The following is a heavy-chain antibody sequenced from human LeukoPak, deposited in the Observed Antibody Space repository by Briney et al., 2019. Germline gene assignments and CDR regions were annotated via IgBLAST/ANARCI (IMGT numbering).Heavy chain of an antibody. CDR1: GGSISSYY. CDR3: ARAPSSSPGWGGNWFDP. Sequence: SETLSLTCTVSGGSISSYYWSWIRQPPGKGLEWIGYIYYSGSTNYNPSLKSRVTISVDTSKNQFSLKLSSVTAADTAVYYCARAPSSSPGWGGNWFDPWGQETLVTVSS. D-gene: IGHD6-13*01. V-gene: IGHV4-59*01. CDR2: IYYSGST. J-gene: IGHJ5*02.